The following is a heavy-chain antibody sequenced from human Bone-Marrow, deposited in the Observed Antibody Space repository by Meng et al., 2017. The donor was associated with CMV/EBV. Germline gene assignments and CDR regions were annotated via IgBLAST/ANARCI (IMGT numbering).Heavy chain of an antibody. CDR2: TYHSGTS. Sequence: SETLSLTCTVSTYSISSGYYWGWIRQPPGKGLEWLGTTYHSGTSFFNPSLKSRLTMSVDTSKNQFSLRLSSVTAADTAMYYCVLSKGTALISNWGQRTPVSVSS. D-gene: IGHD2-8*01. CDR1: TYSISSGYY. J-gene: IGHJ4*02. CDR3: VLSKGTALISN. V-gene: IGHV4-38-2*02.